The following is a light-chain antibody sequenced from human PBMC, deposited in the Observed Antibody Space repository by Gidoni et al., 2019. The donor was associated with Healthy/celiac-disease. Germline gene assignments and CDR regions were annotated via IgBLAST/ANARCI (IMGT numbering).Light chain of an antibody. CDR2: DAS. CDR3: QQRSVT. CDR1: QSVSSY. V-gene: IGKV3-11*01. J-gene: IGKJ4*01. Sequence: EIVLTQSPATLSLSPGERATLSCRASQSVSSYLAWYQQKPGQAPRLLIYDASNRATGIPARFSGSGSGTDFTLTISSLEPEDFAVYYCQQRSVTFGGXTKVEIK.